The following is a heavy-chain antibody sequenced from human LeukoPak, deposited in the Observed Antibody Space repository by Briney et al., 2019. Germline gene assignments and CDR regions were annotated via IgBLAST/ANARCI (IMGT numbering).Heavy chain of an antibody. D-gene: IGHD3-22*01. CDR1: GFTFTNYW. V-gene: IGHV3-74*01. J-gene: IGHJ4*02. Sequence: GGSLRLPCAASGFTFTNYWMHWVRQAPGKGLVWVSRINTDGSRTSYADSVKGRFTISRDNAKNTLYLQMNSLRAEDTAVYYCARVGSAVVDPFDFWGQGTLVTVSS. CDR2: INTDGSRT. CDR3: ARVGSAVVDPFDF.